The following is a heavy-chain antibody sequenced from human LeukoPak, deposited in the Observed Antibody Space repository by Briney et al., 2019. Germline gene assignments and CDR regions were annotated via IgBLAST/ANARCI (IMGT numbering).Heavy chain of an antibody. J-gene: IGHJ3*02. V-gene: IGHV1-2*02. CDR1: GYTFTGYY. Sequence: GASVKVSCKASGYTFTGYYMHWVRQAPGQGLEWMGWINPNSGGTNYAQKFQGKVTMTRDTSISTAYMELSRLRSDDTAVYYCASRAASVTTMNDAFDIWGQGTMVTVSS. CDR3: ASRAASVTTMNDAFDI. CDR2: INPNSGGT. D-gene: IGHD4-11*01.